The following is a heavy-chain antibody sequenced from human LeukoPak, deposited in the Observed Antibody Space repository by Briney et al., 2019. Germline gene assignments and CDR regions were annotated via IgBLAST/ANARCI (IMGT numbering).Heavy chain of an antibody. V-gene: IGHV3-53*01. D-gene: IGHD5-18*01. CDR2: IYSGGST. Sequence: GGSLRLSCAAPGFTFSSYSMNWVRQAPGKGLEWVSVIYSGGSTYYADSVKGRFTISRDNSKNTLYLQMNSLRAEDTAVYYCARSYSYGPFDYWGQGTLVTVSS. CDR3: ARSYSYGPFDY. J-gene: IGHJ4*02. CDR1: GFTFSSYS.